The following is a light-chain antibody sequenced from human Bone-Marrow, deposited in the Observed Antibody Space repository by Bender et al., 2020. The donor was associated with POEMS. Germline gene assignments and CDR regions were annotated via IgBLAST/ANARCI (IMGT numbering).Light chain of an antibody. CDR1: SSDVGGYNF. J-gene: IGLJ3*02. Sequence: QSALTQPPSASGSPGQSVTISCTGTSSDVGGYNFVSWYQQHPGKAPKLMIYEVTKRPSGVPDRFSGSKSGNTASLTVSGLQAEDEADYHCASYTSGSDWVFGGGTKVTVL. CDR2: EVT. V-gene: IGLV2-8*01. CDR3: ASYTSGSDWV.